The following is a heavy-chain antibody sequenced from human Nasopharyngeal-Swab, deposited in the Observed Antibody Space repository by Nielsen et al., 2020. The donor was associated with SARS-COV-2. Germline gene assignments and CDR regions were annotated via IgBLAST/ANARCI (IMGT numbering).Heavy chain of an antibody. J-gene: IGHJ5*02. CDR2: IYTSGST. V-gene: IGHV4-4*07. Sequence: GSLRLSCTVSGGSISSYYWSWIRQPVGKGLEWIGRIYTSGSTNYNPSLKSRVTMSVDTSKSQFSLKVSSVTAADTAVYYCARESAVSARRRWFDPWGQGTLVTVSS. D-gene: IGHD6-6*01. CDR3: ARESAVSARRRWFDP. CDR1: GGSISSYY.